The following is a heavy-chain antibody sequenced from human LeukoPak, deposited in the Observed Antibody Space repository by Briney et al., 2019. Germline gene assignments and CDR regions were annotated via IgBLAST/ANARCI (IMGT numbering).Heavy chain of an antibody. Sequence: SQTLSLTCTVSGGSISSGGYCWSWIRQPPGKGLEWIGYIYHSGSTYYNPSLRSRVTISVDRSENQFSLKLSSLTAADTAVYYCARGHYDFWSGPLIDYWGQGTLVTVSS. V-gene: IGHV4-30-2*01. CDR2: IYHSGST. D-gene: IGHD3-3*01. CDR1: GGSISSGGYC. J-gene: IGHJ4*02. CDR3: ARGHYDFWSGPLIDY.